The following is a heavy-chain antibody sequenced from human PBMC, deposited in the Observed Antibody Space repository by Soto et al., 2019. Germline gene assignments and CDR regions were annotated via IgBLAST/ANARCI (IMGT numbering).Heavy chain of an antibody. CDR3: ARHRSTVSLLDY. CDR2: IYSFGST. V-gene: IGHV4-59*08. D-gene: IGHD2-2*01. J-gene: IGHJ4*02. CDR1: GVSISPYY. Sequence: PSETLSLTCTVSGVSISPYYWSWIRQPPGKGLEWIGYIYSFGSTNYNASLESRVSMSVDTSKNQVSLKLTSVTAADTAVYFCARHRSTVSLLDYWGLGTLVTVSS.